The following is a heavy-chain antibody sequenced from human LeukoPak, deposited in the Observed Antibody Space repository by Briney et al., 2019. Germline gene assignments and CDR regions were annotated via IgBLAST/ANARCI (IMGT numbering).Heavy chain of an antibody. CDR2: IWYDGINE. Sequence: PGGSLRLSCAASGFTFSSSGMHWVRQAPGKGLEWVALIWYDGINEYYADSVKGRFSISRDDSKNTLYLQMNSLRAEDTAVYYCVRDKGRSWGEKYYFDYWGQGTLVTVSS. J-gene: IGHJ4*02. D-gene: IGHD6-13*01. CDR1: GFTFSSSG. V-gene: IGHV3-33*01. CDR3: VRDKGRSWGEKYYFDY.